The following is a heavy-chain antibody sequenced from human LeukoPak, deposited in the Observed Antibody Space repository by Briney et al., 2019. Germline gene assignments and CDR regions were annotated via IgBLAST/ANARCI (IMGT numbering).Heavy chain of an antibody. Sequence: PSETLSLTCAVSGGSISSYYWSWIRQPAGKGLGWIGRIYTSGSTNYNPSLESRVTMSVDTSKNQFSLKLSSVTAADTAVYYCARIGVATSDGMDVWGQGTTVTVSS. CDR2: IYTSGST. CDR1: GGSISSYY. CDR3: ARIGVATSDGMDV. J-gene: IGHJ6*02. D-gene: IGHD5-12*01. V-gene: IGHV4-4*07.